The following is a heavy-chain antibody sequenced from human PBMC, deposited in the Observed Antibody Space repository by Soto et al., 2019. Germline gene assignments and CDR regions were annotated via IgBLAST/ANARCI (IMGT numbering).Heavy chain of an antibody. V-gene: IGHV3-15*01. D-gene: IGHD3-9*01. CDR2: IKSKTDGGTT. CDR3: TTDLPSYYDILTGSLFPFDY. Sequence: PGGSLRLSCAASGFTFSNAWMSWVRQAPGKGLEWVGRIKSKTDGGTTDYAAPVKGRFTISRDDSKNTLYLQMNSLKTEDTAVYYCTTDLPSYYDILTGSLFPFDYWGQGTLVTVSS. J-gene: IGHJ4*02. CDR1: GFTFSNAW.